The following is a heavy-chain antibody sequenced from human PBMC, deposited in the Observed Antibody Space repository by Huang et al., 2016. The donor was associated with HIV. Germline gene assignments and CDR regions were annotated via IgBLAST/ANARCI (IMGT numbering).Heavy chain of an antibody. V-gene: IGHV1-69*13. CDR1: GGTFSHFG. Sequence: QVQLVQSGAEVRKPGSSVKVPCTAFGGTFSHFGINWVRQAPGQGLEWRGEIIPMLGTVNYAQKFQGRVTITADESTSTAYMELSSLRSGDTAVYYCASPPVGAAVVHTHFGHWGQGTLVTVSS. CDR3: ASPPVGAAVVHTHFGH. CDR2: IIPMLGTV. J-gene: IGHJ5*02. D-gene: IGHD6-13*01.